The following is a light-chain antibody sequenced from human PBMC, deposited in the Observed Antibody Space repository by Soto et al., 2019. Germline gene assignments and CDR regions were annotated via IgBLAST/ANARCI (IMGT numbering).Light chain of an antibody. CDR3: SSYTSINTGV. J-gene: IGLJ1*01. CDR1: SSDVGAYNY. V-gene: IGLV2-14*03. CDR2: DVS. Sequence: QSVLTQPASVSGSPGQSITISCTGTSSDVGAYNYVSWYQHHPGKAPKLIIYDVSDRPSGVSNRFSASKSGNTASLAISGLQAEDEADYYCSSYTSINTGVFGTGSKVTVL.